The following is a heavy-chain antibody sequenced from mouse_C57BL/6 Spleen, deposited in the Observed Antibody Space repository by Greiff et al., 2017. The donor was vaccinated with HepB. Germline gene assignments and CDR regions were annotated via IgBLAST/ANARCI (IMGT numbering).Heavy chain of an antibody. CDR2: ISSGSSTI. CDR3: ARENWDGYFDV. CDR1: GFTFSDYG. J-gene: IGHJ1*03. Sequence: EVQLVESGGGLVKPGGSLKLSCAASGFTFSDYGMHWVRQAPEKGLEWVACISSGSSTIYYADTVKGRFTISRDNAKNTLFLQMTSLRSEDTAMYYCARENWDGYFDVWGTGTTVTVSS. D-gene: IGHD4-1*01. V-gene: IGHV5-17*01.